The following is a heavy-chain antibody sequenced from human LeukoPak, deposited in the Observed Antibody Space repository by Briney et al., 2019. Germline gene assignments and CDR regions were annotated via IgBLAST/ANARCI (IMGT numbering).Heavy chain of an antibody. J-gene: IGHJ4*02. CDR3: ARGDGYYFGF. V-gene: IGHV3-7*03. CDR1: GFTFSSSA. Sequence: QAGGSLRLSCAASGFTFSSSAMSWVRLAPGKGLAWVANIREDGSDDTYEASVKGRFTISRDNARNSLFLQMNSLRAEDTAVYYCARGDGYYFGFWGQGTPVTVSS. CDR2: IREDGSDD.